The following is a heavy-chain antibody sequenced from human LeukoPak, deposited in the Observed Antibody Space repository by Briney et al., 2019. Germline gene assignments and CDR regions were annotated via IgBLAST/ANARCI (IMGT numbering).Heavy chain of an antibody. Sequence: VASVKVSCKVSGYTLTELSMHWVRQAPGKGLEWMGGFDPEDGETIYAQKFQGRVTMTEDTSTDTAYMELSSLRSEDTAVYYCAALRLGELSLYGFFDYWGQGTLVTVSS. V-gene: IGHV1-24*01. CDR1: GYTLTELS. CDR2: FDPEDGET. CDR3: AALRLGELSLYGFFDY. D-gene: IGHD3-16*02. J-gene: IGHJ4*02.